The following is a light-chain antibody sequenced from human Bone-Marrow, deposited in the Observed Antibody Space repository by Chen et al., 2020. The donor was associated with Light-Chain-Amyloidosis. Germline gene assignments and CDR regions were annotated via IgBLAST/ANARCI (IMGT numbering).Light chain of an antibody. CDR1: SGYVGGYNY. V-gene: IGLV2-14*01. CDR2: DVS. CDR3: SSYTSSSSVV. Sequence: QSALTQPASVSGSPGQSITISCTGTSGYVGGYNYVSWYQQPPGKAPQLMIYDVSNRPSGVSNRFSGSKSGNTASLTISGLQAEDEADYYCSSYTSSSSVVFGGGTKLTVL. J-gene: IGLJ2*01.